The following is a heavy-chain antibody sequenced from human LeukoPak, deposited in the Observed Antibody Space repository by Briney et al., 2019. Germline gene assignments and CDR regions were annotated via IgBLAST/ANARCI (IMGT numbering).Heavy chain of an antibody. J-gene: IGHJ4*02. CDR3: AREPYDILTGYDKLFDY. V-gene: IGHV4-34*01. CDR2: INHSGST. D-gene: IGHD3-9*01. CDR1: GGSFSDYY. Sequence: SETLSLTCGVYGGSFSDYYWSWIRQPPGKGLEWIGEINHSGSTNYNPSLKSRVTISVDTSRNQFSLKLSSVTAADTAVYYCAREPYDILTGYDKLFDYWGQGTLVTVSS.